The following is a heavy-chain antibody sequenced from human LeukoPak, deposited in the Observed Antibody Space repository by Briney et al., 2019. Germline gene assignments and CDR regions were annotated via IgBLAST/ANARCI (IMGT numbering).Heavy chain of an antibody. J-gene: IGHJ6*03. CDR3: ARDSWGCSSTSCYSYYYYMDV. Sequence: GGSLRLSCAASGFPVSSNYMSWVRQAPGKGLEWVSVIYSGGSTYYADSVKGRFTISRDNSKNTLYLQMNNLRAEDTAVYYCARDSWGCSSTSCYSYYYYMDVWGKGTTVTVSS. V-gene: IGHV3-53*01. CDR2: IYSGGST. CDR1: GFPVSSNY. D-gene: IGHD2-2*01.